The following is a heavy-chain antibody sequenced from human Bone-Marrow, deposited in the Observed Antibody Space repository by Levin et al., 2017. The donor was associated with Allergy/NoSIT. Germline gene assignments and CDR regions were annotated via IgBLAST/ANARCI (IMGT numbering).Heavy chain of an antibody. CDR1: GFNFETSW. CDR3: ATGDSGYASL. V-gene: IGHV3-74*01. J-gene: IGHJ4*02. Sequence: GGSLRLSCAASGFNFETSWMHWVRQAPGKGLAWVARIKPDGTYTTYADSTRGRFTISRDNAKSTPYRQLNSLRVEDTAVYFCATGDSGYASLWGQGTLVTVSS. CDR2: IKPDGTYT. D-gene: IGHD5-12*01.